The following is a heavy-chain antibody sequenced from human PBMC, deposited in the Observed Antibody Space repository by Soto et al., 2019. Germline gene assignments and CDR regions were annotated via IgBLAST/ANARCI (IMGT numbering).Heavy chain of an antibody. J-gene: IGHJ6*02. V-gene: IGHV4-59*02. CDR2: IYYTWST. D-gene: IGHD4-4*01. Sequence: SETLSLRWSVSCGSVTSYDWRWIRHPPGRGIEWIAYIYYTWSTNQNSSLKRRVTVSVDMSKHQCSLTLTSVTAGDKAVYHCARGTDYTQIASYHYGLDVWGQGTTVTVSS. CDR3: ARGTDYTQIASYHYGLDV. CDR1: CGSVTSYD.